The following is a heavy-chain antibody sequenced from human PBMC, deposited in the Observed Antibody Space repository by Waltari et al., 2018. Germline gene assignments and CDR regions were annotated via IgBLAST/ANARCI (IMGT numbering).Heavy chain of an antibody. CDR3: GPGLGFGY. CDR1: GFIFTVYG. CDR2: ISNDEIVT. Sequence: QVHLVESGGGVVQPGESLRISCETSGFIFTVYGMHWVRQAPGKGLEWVAFISNDEIVTYYAASVKGRFGVSRDNSKNTVYLQMDSLRPDDTAMYYCGPGLGFGYWGQGTLVTVSS. V-gene: IGHV3-30*06. J-gene: IGHJ4*02.